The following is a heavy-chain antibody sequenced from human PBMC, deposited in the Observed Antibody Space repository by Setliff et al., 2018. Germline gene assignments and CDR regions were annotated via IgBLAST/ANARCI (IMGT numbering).Heavy chain of an antibody. CDR3: ARGAPGWELLSWFDP. CDR1: GGSFSGYY. V-gene: IGHV4-34*01. J-gene: IGHJ5*02. CDR2: INHSGST. Sequence: SETLSLTCAVYGGSFSGYYWSWIRQPPGKGLEWIGEINHSGSTNYNPSLKSRVTISVDTSKNQFSLKLSSVTAADTAVYYCARGAPGWELLSWFDPWGQGTLVTVSS. D-gene: IGHD1-26*01.